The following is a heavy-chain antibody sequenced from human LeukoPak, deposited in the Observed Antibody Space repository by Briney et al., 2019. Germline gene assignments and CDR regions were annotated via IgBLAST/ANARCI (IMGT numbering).Heavy chain of an antibody. CDR1: GGSISSGSYY. V-gene: IGHV4-61*02. J-gene: IGHJ4*02. CDR3: AIQGALEMATIKKGVFDY. CDR2: IYTSGST. D-gene: IGHD5-24*01. Sequence: SQTLSLTCTVSGGSISSGSYYWSWIRQPAGKGLEWIGRIYTSGSTNYNPSLKSRVTISVDTSKNQFSLKLSSVTAADTAVYYCAIQGALEMATIKKGVFDYWGQGTLVTVSS.